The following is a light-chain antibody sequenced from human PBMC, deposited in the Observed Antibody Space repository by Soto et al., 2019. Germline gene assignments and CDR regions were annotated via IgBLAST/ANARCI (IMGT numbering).Light chain of an antibody. J-gene: IGKJ4*01. Sequence: DIQMTQSPSTLSASVGDRVTITCRASQSVSTWLAWYQQKPGKAPKLLIYKASSLEGGVPSRFSGSGSGTEFNITIISLQPDDFATYYCQQYNAYPHTFGGGTTVEIK. CDR2: KAS. V-gene: IGKV1-5*03. CDR3: QQYNAYPHT. CDR1: QSVSTW.